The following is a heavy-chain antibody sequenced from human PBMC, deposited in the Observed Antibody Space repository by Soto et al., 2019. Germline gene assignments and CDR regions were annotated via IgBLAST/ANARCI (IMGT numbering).Heavy chain of an antibody. V-gene: IGHV1-24*01. J-gene: IGHJ5*02. CDR1: GYTLTELS. CDR3: ATAIYDSSGYYYGPSDP. CDR2: FDPEDGET. D-gene: IGHD3-22*01. Sequence: ASVKVSCKVSGYTLTELSMHWVRQAPGKGLEWMGGFDPEDGETIYAQKFQGRVTMTEDTSKDTAYMELSSLRSEDTAVYYCATAIYDSSGYYYGPSDPWGQGTLVTVSS.